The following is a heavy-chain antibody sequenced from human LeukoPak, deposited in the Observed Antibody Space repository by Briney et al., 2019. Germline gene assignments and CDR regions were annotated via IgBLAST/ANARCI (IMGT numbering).Heavy chain of an antibody. CDR1: VYTLTELS. CDR3: ATERYDILTGYNRYYFDY. D-gene: IGHD3-9*01. Sequence: GASVKVSCKVSVYTLTELSMHWVRQAPGKGLEWMGSFDPEDGEAIYAQKFQGRVTMTEDTSTDTAYMELSRLRFADTAVYYCATERYDILTGYNRYYFDYWGQGTLVTVSS. J-gene: IGHJ4*02. CDR2: FDPEDGEA. V-gene: IGHV1-24*01.